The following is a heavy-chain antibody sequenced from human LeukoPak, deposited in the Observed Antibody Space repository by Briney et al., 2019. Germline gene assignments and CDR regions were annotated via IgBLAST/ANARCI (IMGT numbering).Heavy chain of an antibody. CDR3: ASQVVVPAAIRY. Sequence: SETLSLTCTVSGGSISSSSYYWGWIRQPPGKGLEWIGSIYYSGSTYYNSSLKSRVTISVDTSKNQFSLKLSSVTAADTAVYYCASQVVVPAAIRYWGQGTLVTVSS. CDR2: IYYSGST. J-gene: IGHJ4*02. CDR1: GGSISSSSYY. D-gene: IGHD2-2*02. V-gene: IGHV4-39*07.